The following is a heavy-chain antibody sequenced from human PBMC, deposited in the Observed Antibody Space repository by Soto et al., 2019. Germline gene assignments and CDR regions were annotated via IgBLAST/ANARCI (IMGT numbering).Heavy chain of an antibody. V-gene: IGHV3-9*01. CDR2: ISWNSGSI. Sequence: EVQLVESGGGLVQPGRSLRLSCAASGFTFDDYAMHWVRQAPGKGLEWVSGISWNSGSIGYADSVKARFTISRDNAKSSLYLQMNSLRAEDTAFYYCAKDISGRGSFYYYYGMGVWGQGTTVTVSS. CDR3: AKDISGRGSFYYYYGMGV. J-gene: IGHJ6*02. CDR1: GFTFDDYA. D-gene: IGHD1-26*01.